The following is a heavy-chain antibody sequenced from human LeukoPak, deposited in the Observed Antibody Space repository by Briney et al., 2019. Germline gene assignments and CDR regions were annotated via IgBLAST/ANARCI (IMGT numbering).Heavy chain of an antibody. CDR1: GGSISSYY. J-gene: IGHJ2*01. D-gene: IGHD5-24*01. CDR2: IYYRGST. Sequence: PSETLSLTCTVSGGSISSYYWTWIRQPAGKRMEWIRYIYYRGSTNYNPSLKSQVTISEDTSKNHFSLNLNSVTAADTAVYYCARGGDGYSSGTYWYFDLWGRGNLVTVSS. V-gene: IGHV4-59*01. CDR3: ARGGDGYSSGTYWYFDL.